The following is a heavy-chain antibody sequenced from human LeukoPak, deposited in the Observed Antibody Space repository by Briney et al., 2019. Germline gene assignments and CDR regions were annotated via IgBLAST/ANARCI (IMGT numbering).Heavy chain of an antibody. CDR1: GFTFDDYA. Sequence: GGSLRLSCAVSGFTFDDYAMHWVRQAPGKGLEWVSGISWNSGSVGYADSVKGRFTISRDNARNSLYLQMNSLRPEDMALYYCVKDVSYDRSGGLVDWGQGTLVTVSS. CDR3: VKDVSYDRSGGLVD. J-gene: IGHJ4*02. V-gene: IGHV3-9*03. D-gene: IGHD2-15*01. CDR2: ISWNSGSV.